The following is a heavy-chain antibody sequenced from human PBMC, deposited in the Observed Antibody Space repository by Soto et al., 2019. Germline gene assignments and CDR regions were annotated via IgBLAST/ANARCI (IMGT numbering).Heavy chain of an antibody. D-gene: IGHD3-10*01. CDR2: MSPNGDNQ. CDR1: GFSFSIHA. V-gene: IGHV3-30-3*01. Sequence: QVELVESGGGVVQSGGSLRLSCAAPGFSFSIHALHWIRQAPGEGLEWVAVMSPNGDNQYYADSVKGRFTISRDTSKSTLSLQMTSLRPEDTAVYYCASGAAFYYATSRYWCQGTLVTVSS. J-gene: IGHJ4*02. CDR3: ASGAAFYYATSRY.